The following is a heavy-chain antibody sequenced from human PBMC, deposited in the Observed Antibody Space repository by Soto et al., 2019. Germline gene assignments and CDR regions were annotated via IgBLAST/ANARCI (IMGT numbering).Heavy chain of an antibody. D-gene: IGHD3-3*01. CDR1: GFTFSSYA. CDR2: ISFSGGST. Sequence: EVQLLESGGGLVQPGGSLRLSCAASGFTFSSYAMSWVRQAPGKGLEWVSTISFSGGSTYYAGSVKGRFTISRDNSKNTLYLQTYSLRAEDTAVYYCAKGDAYYDLPNWLDPWGQGTLVTVSS. CDR3: AKGDAYYDLPNWLDP. J-gene: IGHJ5*02. V-gene: IGHV3-23*01.